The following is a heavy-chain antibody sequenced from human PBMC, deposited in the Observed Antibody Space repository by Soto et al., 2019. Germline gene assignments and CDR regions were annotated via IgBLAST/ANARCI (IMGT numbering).Heavy chain of an antibody. Sequence: EVQLLESGGGLVQPGGSLRLSCAASGFTFSSYAMSWVRQAPGKGLEWVSAISGSGSSTYYADSVKGRFTISRDNSKNTLYRQMNSLRAEDTAVYYCAKSQKVGPLGNFDYWGQGTLVPVSS. CDR2: ISGSGSST. CDR3: AKSQKVGPLGNFDY. CDR1: GFTFSSYA. D-gene: IGHD3-16*01. V-gene: IGHV3-23*01. J-gene: IGHJ4*02.